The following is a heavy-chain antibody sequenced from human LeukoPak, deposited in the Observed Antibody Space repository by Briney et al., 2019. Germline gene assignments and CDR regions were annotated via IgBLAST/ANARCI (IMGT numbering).Heavy chain of an antibody. D-gene: IGHD5-18*01. CDR1: GFTFSSYN. J-gene: IGHJ4*02. CDR2: ISSSSGTI. CDR3: ARADTTMVSFDY. V-gene: IGHV3-48*04. Sequence: GGSLRLSCAASGFTFSSYNLNWVRQAPGKGLEWVSYISSSSGTIYYADSVKGRFTISRDNAKNSLYLQMSSLRAEDTAVYYCARADTTMVSFDYWGQGTLVTVSS.